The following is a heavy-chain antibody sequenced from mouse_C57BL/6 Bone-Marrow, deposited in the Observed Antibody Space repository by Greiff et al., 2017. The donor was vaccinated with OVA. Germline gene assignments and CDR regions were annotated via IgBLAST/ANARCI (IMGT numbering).Heavy chain of an antibody. CDR3: TTGTTVVGYWYCDV. CDR1: GFNIKDDY. Sequence: EVQLQESGAELVRPGASVKLSCTASGFNIKDDYMHWVKQRPEQGLVWIGWIDPENGDTEYASKFQGKATITADPSSNTAYLQLSSLTSEDTAVDYCTTGTTVVGYWYCDVWGTGTTVTVSS. D-gene: IGHD1-1*01. CDR2: IDPENGDT. V-gene: IGHV14-4*01. J-gene: IGHJ1*03.